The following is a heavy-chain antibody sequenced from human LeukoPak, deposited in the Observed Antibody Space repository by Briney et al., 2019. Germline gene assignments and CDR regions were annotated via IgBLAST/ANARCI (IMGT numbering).Heavy chain of an antibody. CDR2: IWYDGSNK. Sequence: GGSLRLSCAASGFTFSSYGMHWVRQAPGKGLEWVAVIWYDGSNKYYADSVKGRFTISRDNSKNTLHLQMNGLRAGDTAVYYCARERYFDWLFDYWGQGTLVTVSS. CDR3: ARERYFDWLFDY. D-gene: IGHD3-9*01. V-gene: IGHV3-33*01. J-gene: IGHJ4*02. CDR1: GFTFSSYG.